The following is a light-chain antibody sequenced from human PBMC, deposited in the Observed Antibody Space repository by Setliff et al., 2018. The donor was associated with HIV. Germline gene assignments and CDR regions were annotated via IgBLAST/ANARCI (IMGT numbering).Light chain of an antibody. CDR2: DVS. CDR3: TSYTSSFTYV. CDR1: SSDVGGYNY. V-gene: IGLV2-14*01. Sequence: QSALTQPASVSGSPGQSITISCTGTSSDVGGYNYVSWYQQHPGKAPKLMIFDVSRRPSGASNRFSGSKSGNTASLTISGLQAEDEADYYCTSYTSSFTYVFGSGTKVTVL. J-gene: IGLJ1*01.